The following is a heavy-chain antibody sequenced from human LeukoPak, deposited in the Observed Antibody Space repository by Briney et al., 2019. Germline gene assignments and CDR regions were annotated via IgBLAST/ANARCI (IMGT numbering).Heavy chain of an antibody. CDR2: INSDGSWT. V-gene: IGHV3-74*01. D-gene: IGHD2/OR15-2a*01. J-gene: IGHJ4*02. CDR1: GNYW. Sequence: GGSLRLSCAASGNYWMHWVRQVPGKGLVWVSHINSDGSWTSYADSVKGRFTISKDNAKNTVYLQMNSLRAEDTAVYYCVSFYETYWGRGTLVTVTS. CDR3: VSFYETY.